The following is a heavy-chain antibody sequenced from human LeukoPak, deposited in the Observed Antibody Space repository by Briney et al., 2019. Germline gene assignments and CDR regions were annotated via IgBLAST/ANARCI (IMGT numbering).Heavy chain of an antibody. CDR3: ARGGEMATIGGY. CDR1: GGSFSGYY. CDR2: INHSGST. D-gene: IGHD5-24*01. Sequence: SETLSLTCAVYGGSFSGYYWSWIRQPPGKGLEWIGEINHSGSTNYNPSLKSRVTISVDTFKNQFSLKLSSVTAADTAVYYCARGGEMATIGGYWGQGTLVTVSS. V-gene: IGHV4-34*01. J-gene: IGHJ4*02.